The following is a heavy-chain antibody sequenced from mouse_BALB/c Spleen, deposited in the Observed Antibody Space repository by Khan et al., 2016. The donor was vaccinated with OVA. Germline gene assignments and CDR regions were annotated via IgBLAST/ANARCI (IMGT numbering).Heavy chain of an antibody. CDR2: ISSGGHYT. CDR3: ARLAYYYNSEGFAY. J-gene: IGHJ3*01. CDR1: GFTFSTYG. D-gene: IGHD1-1*02. Sequence: DVKLVESGGDLVKTGGSLKLSCAASGFTFSTYGMSWVRQTPDKRLEWVATISSGGHYTYYIDSVKGRFPISRDNAKNILYLQMTSLRSEDTAMYYCARLAYYYNSEGFAYWGQGTLVTVSA. V-gene: IGHV5-6*02.